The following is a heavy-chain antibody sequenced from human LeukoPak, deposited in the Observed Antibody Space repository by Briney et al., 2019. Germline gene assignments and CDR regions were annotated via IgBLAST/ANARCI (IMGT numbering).Heavy chain of an antibody. V-gene: IGHV4-34*01. CDR2: INHSGST. J-gene: IGHJ6*02. Sequence: KPSETLSLTCAVYGGSFSGYYWSWIRQPPGKGLEWIGEINHSGSTNYNPSLKSRVTISVDTSKNQFSLKLSSVTAADTAVYYCARGPGDPSVLMVYARNSHYYYYGMDVWGQGTTVTVSS. CDR1: GGSFSGYY. CDR3: ARGPGDPSVLMVYARNSHYYYYGMDV. D-gene: IGHD2-8*01.